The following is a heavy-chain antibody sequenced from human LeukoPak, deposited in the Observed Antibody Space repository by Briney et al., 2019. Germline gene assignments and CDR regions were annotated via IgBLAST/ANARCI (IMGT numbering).Heavy chain of an antibody. Sequence: GESLQISCRASGYIFTSYWIVWGRQMPGKGLEWMGISYPGDSDTRYSPSFQGQVTNSADKSISTAYLQWSSVQASDTAMYNCAIQPGVTSSWGQGTLVTVSS. CDR2: SYPGDSDT. CDR1: GYIFTSYW. V-gene: IGHV5-51*01. D-gene: IGHD2-8*01. CDR3: AIQPGVTSS. J-gene: IGHJ5*02.